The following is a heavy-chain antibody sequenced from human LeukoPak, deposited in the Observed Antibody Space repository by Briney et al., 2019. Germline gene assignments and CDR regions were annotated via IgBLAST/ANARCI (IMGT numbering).Heavy chain of an antibody. V-gene: IGHV4-59*01. CDR1: GGSISSYY. Sequence: TAETLSHSCTVSGGSISSYYWSWIRQPPGKGLEWIGYIYYSGSTNYNPSLQSRVTISVDTSKNQFSLKLSSLTAADTAVYYCARVHSGSYPGAFDIWGQGTMVTLSS. CDR3: ARVHSGSYPGAFDI. D-gene: IGHD1-26*01. J-gene: IGHJ3*02. CDR2: IYYSGST.